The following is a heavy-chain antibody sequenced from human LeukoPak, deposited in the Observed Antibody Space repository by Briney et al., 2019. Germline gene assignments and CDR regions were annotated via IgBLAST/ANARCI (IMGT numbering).Heavy chain of an antibody. J-gene: IGHJ4*02. CDR3: ARGDIVVVVGALGTDY. D-gene: IGHD2-15*01. Sequence: GGSLRLSCAASGFTFSSYGMHWVRQAPGKGLEWVAVISYDGSNKYYADSVKGRFTISRDNSKNTLYLQMNSLRAEDTAVYYCARGDIVVVVGALGTDYWGQGTLVTVSS. CDR2: ISYDGSNK. CDR1: GFTFSSYG. V-gene: IGHV3-30*03.